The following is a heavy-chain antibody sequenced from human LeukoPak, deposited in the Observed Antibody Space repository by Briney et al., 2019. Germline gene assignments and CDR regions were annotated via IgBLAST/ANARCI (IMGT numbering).Heavy chain of an antibody. CDR1: GFTFSSYS. Sequence: PGGSLRLSCAASGFTFSSYSMNWVRQAPGKGLEWVSAISSSSYIYYADSVKGRFTISRDNAKKSLYLQMNSLRAEDTAVYYCARDLGGYGDYGTNFDYWGQGTLVTVSS. V-gene: IGHV3-21*01. D-gene: IGHD4-17*01. J-gene: IGHJ4*02. CDR3: ARDLGGYGDYGTNFDY. CDR2: ISSSSYI.